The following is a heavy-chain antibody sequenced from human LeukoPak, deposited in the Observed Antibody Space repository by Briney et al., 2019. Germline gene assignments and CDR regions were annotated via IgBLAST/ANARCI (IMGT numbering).Heavy chain of an antibody. CDR3: TTDQRYGDYMGDAFDI. D-gene: IGHD4-17*01. J-gene: IGHJ3*02. V-gene: IGHV3-33*01. CDR2: IWYDGSNK. CDR1: GFTFSSYG. Sequence: GGSLRLSCAASGFTFSSYGMHWVRQAPGKGLEWVAVIWYDGSNKYYADSVKGRFTISRDNSKNTLYLQMNSLRAEDTAVYYCTTDQRYGDYMGDAFDIWGQGTMVTVSS.